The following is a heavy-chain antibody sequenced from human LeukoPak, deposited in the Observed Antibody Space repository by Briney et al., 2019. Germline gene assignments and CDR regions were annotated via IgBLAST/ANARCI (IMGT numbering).Heavy chain of an antibody. V-gene: IGHV4-39*07. CDR2: ISYTGTT. Sequence: SETLSLTCTVSGGSIGSSAYSWGWIRQPPGKGLEWIGSISYTGTTYYNPSLKSRVTISVDTSKNQFSLKLSAVTAADTAMYYCAREDAVSSDDAFDLWGQGTMVTVS. CDR3: AREDAVSSDDAFDL. J-gene: IGHJ3*01. CDR1: GGSIGSSAYS. D-gene: IGHD6-19*01.